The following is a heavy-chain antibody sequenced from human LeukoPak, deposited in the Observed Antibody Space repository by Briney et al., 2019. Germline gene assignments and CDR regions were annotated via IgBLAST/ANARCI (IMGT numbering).Heavy chain of an antibody. D-gene: IGHD2-2*01. CDR2: IYYSGST. V-gene: IGHV4-59*01. CDR1: GGSISSYY. Sequence: TSETLSLTCTVSGGSISSYYWSWIRQPPGKGLEWIGYIYYSGSTNYNPSLKSRVTISVDTSKNQFSLKLSSVTAADTAVYYCARDVAGYCSSTSCYDSAFDIWGQGAMVTVSS. CDR3: ARDVAGYCSSTSCYDSAFDI. J-gene: IGHJ3*02.